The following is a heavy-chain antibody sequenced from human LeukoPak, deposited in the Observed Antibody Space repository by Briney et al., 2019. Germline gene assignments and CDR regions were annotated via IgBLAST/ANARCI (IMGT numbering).Heavy chain of an antibody. Sequence: GGPLRLSCEGSGFSFSSYWMTWVRHLPGKGPEWVANIRQDESERYFADSVKGRFTISRDNAKKSVYLHMSSLRAEDTALYYCARLSAYYYGSYFYYYMDVWGKGTTVTVSS. CDR2: IRQDESER. J-gene: IGHJ6*03. V-gene: IGHV3-7*01. D-gene: IGHD3-10*01. CDR1: GFSFSSYW. CDR3: ARLSAYYYGSYFYYYMDV.